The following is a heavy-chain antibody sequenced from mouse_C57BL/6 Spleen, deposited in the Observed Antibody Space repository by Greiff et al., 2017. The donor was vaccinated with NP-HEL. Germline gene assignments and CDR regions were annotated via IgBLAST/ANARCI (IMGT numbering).Heavy chain of an antibody. D-gene: IGHD2-3*01. CDR1: GYAFSSSW. CDR2: IYPGDGDT. J-gene: IGHJ2*01. V-gene: IGHV1-82*01. Sequence: QVQLKQSGPELVKPGASVKISCKASGYAFSSSWMNWVKQRPGKGLEWIGRIYPGDGDTNYNGKFKGKATLTADKSSSTAYMQLSSLTSEDSAVYFCARWIYDYCDYWGQGTTLTVSS. CDR3: ARWIYDYCDY.